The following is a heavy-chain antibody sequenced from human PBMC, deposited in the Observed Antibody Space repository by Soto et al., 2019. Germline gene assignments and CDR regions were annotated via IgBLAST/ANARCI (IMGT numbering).Heavy chain of an antibody. D-gene: IGHD3-3*01. J-gene: IGHJ3*02. V-gene: IGHV4-59*01. CDR1: GGSISSYY. CDR2: IYYSGST. Sequence: QVQLQESGPGLVKPSETLSLTCTVSGGSISSYYWSWIRQPPGKGLEWIGYIYYSGSTNYNPSLNSRVNISVDTAKNPFALKLSSVTAAETAVYYCARVGYYDFWREEGAFDIWGQGKMVTVSS. CDR3: ARVGYYDFWREEGAFDI.